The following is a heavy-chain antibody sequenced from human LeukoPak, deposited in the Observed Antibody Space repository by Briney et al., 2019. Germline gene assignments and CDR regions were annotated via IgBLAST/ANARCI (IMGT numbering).Heavy chain of an antibody. V-gene: IGHV4-59*01. CDR3: ARTSWDYVWGSYRYTFDY. CDR1: GGSISSYY. Sequence: SETLSLTCTVSGGSISSYYWSWIRQPPGKGLEWIGYIYYSGSTNYNPSLKSRVTISVDTSKNQFSLKLSSVTAADTAVYYCARTSWDYVWGSYRYTFDYWGQGTLVTVSS. D-gene: IGHD3-16*02. J-gene: IGHJ4*02. CDR2: IYYSGST.